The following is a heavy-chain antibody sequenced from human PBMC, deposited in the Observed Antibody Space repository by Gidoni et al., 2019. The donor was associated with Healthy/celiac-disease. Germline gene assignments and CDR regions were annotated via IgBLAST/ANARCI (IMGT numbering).Heavy chain of an antibody. V-gene: IGHV1-18*01. CDR1: GYTFTSYG. Sequence: QVPLVQSGAEVKKPWASVKVSCNASGYTFTSYGISWVRQAPGQGLEWMGWISAYNGNTNYAQKLQGRVTMTTDTSTSTAYMELRSLRSDDTAVDYCARAPPLLPAAIHPSFDYWGQGTLVTVSS. D-gene: IGHD2-2*01. J-gene: IGHJ4*02. CDR2: ISAYNGNT. CDR3: ARAPPLLPAAIHPSFDY.